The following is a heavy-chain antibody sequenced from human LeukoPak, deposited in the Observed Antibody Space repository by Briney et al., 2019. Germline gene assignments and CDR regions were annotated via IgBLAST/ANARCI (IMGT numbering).Heavy chain of an antibody. J-gene: IGHJ4*02. V-gene: IGHV4-34*01. CDR1: GGSFSGYY. CDR2: INHSGST. Sequence: SETLSLTCAVYGGSFSGYYWSWIRQPPGKGLEWIGEINHSGSTNYNPSLKSRVTISVDTSKNQFSLRLSSVTAADTAVYYCARDQIAAAGTGFDYWGQGTLVTVSS. D-gene: IGHD6-13*01. CDR3: ARDQIAAAGTGFDY.